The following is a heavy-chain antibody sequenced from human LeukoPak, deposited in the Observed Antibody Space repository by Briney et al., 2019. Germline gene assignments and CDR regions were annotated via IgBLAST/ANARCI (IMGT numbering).Heavy chain of an antibody. Sequence: GGSLRLSCSASGFTFSSYAMHWVRQAPWKGLEYVSVISSNGGSIYYADSVKGRFTISRDNSKNTLYLQMSSLRAEDTAVYFCVKPYSSSWLDAFDIWGQGTMVTVSS. CDR1: GFTFSSYA. D-gene: IGHD6-13*01. CDR3: VKPYSSSWLDAFDI. J-gene: IGHJ3*02. CDR2: ISSNGGSI. V-gene: IGHV3-64D*06.